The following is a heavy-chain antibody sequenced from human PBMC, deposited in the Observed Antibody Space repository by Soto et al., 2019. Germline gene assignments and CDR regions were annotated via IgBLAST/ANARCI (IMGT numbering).Heavy chain of an antibody. D-gene: IGHD6-6*01. V-gene: IGHV3-7*01. CDR1: GFIFSRYW. CDR2: IRHDGSEK. CDR3: GRDLPSISGRPGGWFDP. Sequence: GGSLRLSCAASGFIFSRYWMSWVRQAPGKGLEWVANIRHDGSEKSYVDSVKGRFTISRDNAKNSLYLQMNSLRAEDTAVYFCGRDLPSISGRPGGWFDPWGQGT. J-gene: IGHJ5*02.